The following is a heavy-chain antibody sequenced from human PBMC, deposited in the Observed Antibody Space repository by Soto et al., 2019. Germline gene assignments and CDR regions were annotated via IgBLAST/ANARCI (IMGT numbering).Heavy chain of an antibody. V-gene: IGHV4-34*01. CDR2: INHSGNT. CDR1: GASLSDNY. CDR3: ARHSPYYGMDV. J-gene: IGHJ6*02. Sequence: SETLSLTCAVYGASLSDNYCNWLRQPPGKGLEWIGEINHSGNTNYNPSLRSRVTISGDTSKNQVSLELTSVTAADTAVYYCARHSPYYGMDVWGQGTTVTVSS.